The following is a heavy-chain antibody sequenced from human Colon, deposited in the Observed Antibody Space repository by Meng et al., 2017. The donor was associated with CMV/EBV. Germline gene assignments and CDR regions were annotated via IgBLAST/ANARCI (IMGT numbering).Heavy chain of an antibody. J-gene: IGHJ6*02. Sequence: GGSLRLSCAASGFTFSSHWMHWVRQAPGKGLEWVAYINSGGGTIYAESVKGRFTISRDNAKTSLYLQMNSLRAEDTAVSYCAREARYSGDSGTSSAMDVWGQGTTVTVSS. CDR2: INSGGGTI. V-gene: IGHV3-48*04. CDR3: AREARYSGDSGTSSAMDV. CDR1: GFTFSSHW. D-gene: IGHD2-2*01.